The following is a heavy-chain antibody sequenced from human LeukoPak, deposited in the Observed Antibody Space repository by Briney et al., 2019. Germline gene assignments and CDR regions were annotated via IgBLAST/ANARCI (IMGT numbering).Heavy chain of an antibody. CDR3: ARARVGAGGGSYFDY. D-gene: IGHD1-26*01. V-gene: IGHV3-9*01. CDR2: ISWNSGSI. Sequence: PGGSLRLSCAASGFTFDDYAMHWVRQAPGKGLEWVSGISWNSGSIGYADSVKGRFTISRDNAKNSLYPQMNSLRAEDTALYYCARARVGAGGGSYFDYWGQGTLVTVSS. J-gene: IGHJ4*02. CDR1: GFTFDDYA.